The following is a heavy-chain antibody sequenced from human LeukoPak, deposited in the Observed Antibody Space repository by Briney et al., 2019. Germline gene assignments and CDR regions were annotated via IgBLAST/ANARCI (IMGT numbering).Heavy chain of an antibody. V-gene: IGHV3-21*01. CDR3: AREDELTSVDS. Sequence: GGSLRLSCAASGFAFGSYTMIWVRQAPGKGLEWVSSISSNTRDIYYTHSVKGRFTVSRDNAKKSLYLQMSSLRVEDTAVYYCAREDELTSVDSWGQGTLVSVSS. CDR2: ISSNTRDI. D-gene: IGHD1-14*01. J-gene: IGHJ5*01. CDR1: GFAFGSYT.